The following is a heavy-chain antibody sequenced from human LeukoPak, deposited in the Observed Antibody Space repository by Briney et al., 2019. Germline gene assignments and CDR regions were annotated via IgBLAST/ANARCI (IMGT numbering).Heavy chain of an antibody. Sequence: PGGSLRLSCEASGFTFSTYWVSWVRQAPGKGLEWVANIKQDGSEKYYVDSVKGRFTISRDNAKSALYLQMNSLRAEDTAVYCCARHVRRNYHRYLDYWGQGTLVTVSS. D-gene: IGHD1-7*01. CDR3: ARHVRRNYHRYLDY. CDR2: IKQDGSEK. CDR1: GFTFSTYW. J-gene: IGHJ4*02. V-gene: IGHV3-7*05.